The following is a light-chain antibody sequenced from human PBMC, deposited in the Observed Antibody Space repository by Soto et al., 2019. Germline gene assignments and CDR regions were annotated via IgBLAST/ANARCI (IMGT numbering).Light chain of an antibody. J-gene: IGKJ1*01. CDR3: LQHDSYPWT. Sequence: DIQMTQSPSTLSASVGDRVTITCRASQSISTWLAWYQQKPGKAPKLLIYTASNLEGGVPSRFSGSGSGTEFTLTISSLQPEDFATYYCLQHDSYPWTFGQGTKVDIK. CDR1: QSISTW. CDR2: TAS. V-gene: IGKV1-5*03.